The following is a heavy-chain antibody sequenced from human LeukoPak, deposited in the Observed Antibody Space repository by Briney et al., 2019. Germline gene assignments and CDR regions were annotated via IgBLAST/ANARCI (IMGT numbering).Heavy chain of an antibody. J-gene: IGHJ6*03. CDR1: GYTFTSYD. D-gene: IGHD6-6*01. CDR2: MNPNSGNT. Sequence: ASVKVSCKASGYTFTSYDINWVRQATGQGLEWMGWMNPNSGNTGYAQKFQGRVTMTRNTSISTAYMELSSLRSEDTAVYYSATVSSEYSSSSTYYYYMDVWGKGTTVTVSS. V-gene: IGHV1-8*01. CDR3: ATVSSEYSSSSTYYYYMDV.